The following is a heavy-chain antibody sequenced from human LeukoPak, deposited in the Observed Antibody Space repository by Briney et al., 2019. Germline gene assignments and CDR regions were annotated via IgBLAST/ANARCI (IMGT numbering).Heavy chain of an antibody. Sequence: GASVKVSCKASGGTFSSYAISWARQAPGQGLEWMGGIIPIFGTANYAQKFQGRVTITTDESTSTAYMELSSLRSEDTAVYYCARGRYDFWRAYYYYYMDVWGKGTTVTVSS. CDR3: ARGRYDFWRAYYYYYMDV. D-gene: IGHD3-3*01. V-gene: IGHV1-69*05. CDR1: GGTFSSYA. J-gene: IGHJ6*03. CDR2: IIPIFGTA.